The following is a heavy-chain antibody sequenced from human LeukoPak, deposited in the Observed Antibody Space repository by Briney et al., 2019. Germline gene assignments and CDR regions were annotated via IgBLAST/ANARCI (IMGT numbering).Heavy chain of an antibody. V-gene: IGHV1-24*01. Sequence: AASVKVSCKVSGYTLTELSMHWVRQAPGKGLEWMGGFDPEDGETIYAQKFQGRVTMTEETSKDKAYMEMRSLRSEDTAVYYCATDGIMITFGGVPFNYWGQGTLVTVSS. D-gene: IGHD3-16*01. J-gene: IGHJ4*02. CDR1: GYTLTELS. CDR3: ATDGIMITFGGVPFNY. CDR2: FDPEDGET.